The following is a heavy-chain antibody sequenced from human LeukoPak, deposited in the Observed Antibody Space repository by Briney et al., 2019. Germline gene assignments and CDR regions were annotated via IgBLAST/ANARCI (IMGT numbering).Heavy chain of an antibody. CDR3: ARDPQSYDSGTFDY. J-gene: IGHJ4*02. D-gene: IGHD3-22*01. V-gene: IGHV1-8*01. Sequence: ASVKVSCKASGYTFTSYDVNWVRQATGQGLEWMGWMNPISGDTGYAQKLQGRVTMTTDTSTSTAYMELRSLRSDDTAVYYCARDPQSYDSGTFDYWGQGTLVTVSS. CDR1: GYTFTSYD. CDR2: MNPISGDT.